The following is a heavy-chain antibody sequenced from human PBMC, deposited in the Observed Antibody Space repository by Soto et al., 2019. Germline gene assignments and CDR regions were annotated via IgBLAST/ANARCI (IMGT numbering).Heavy chain of an antibody. CDR2: IYSGGST. Sequence: GGSLRLSCAASGFTVSSNYMSWVRQAPGKGLEWVSVIYSGGSTYYADSVKGRFTISRDNSKNTLYLQMNSLRAEDTAVYYCARVGRFFDSLTGYYTGPFDDWGQGTLVNVSS. CDR3: ARVGRFFDSLTGYYTGPFDD. D-gene: IGHD3-9*01. V-gene: IGHV3-66*01. CDR1: GFTVSSNY. J-gene: IGHJ4*02.